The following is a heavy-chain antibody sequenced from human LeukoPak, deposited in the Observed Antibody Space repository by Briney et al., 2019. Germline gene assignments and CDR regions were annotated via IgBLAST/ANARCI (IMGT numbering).Heavy chain of an antibody. D-gene: IGHD6-19*01. Sequence: SETLSLTCTVSGGSITNYYWSWIRQPAAKGLEWIGRFYSSGSSDYNPSLKSRVTMSVDTSKKQFSLKLYSATAADTAVYHCARGLRAVAGSSGFDFWGHGTLVTVSS. V-gene: IGHV4-4*07. CDR2: FYSSGSS. J-gene: IGHJ4*01. CDR1: GGSITNYY. CDR3: ARGLRAVAGSSGFDF.